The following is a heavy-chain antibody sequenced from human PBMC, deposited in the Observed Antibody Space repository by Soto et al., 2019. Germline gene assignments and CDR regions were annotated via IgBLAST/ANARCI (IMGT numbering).Heavy chain of an antibody. J-gene: IGHJ6*02. CDR1: GYSVSSSEYY. CDR3: APLTVSLSGPSGIHV. V-gene: IGHV4-39*01. CDR2: MFYSGLT. D-gene: IGHD2-15*01. Sequence: YETLSLTCSVSGYSVSSSEYYWAWIRQPPGKGLEWIGSMFYSGLTYYNPSLKSRVTLSVDTSKNQFSVRLNSVTATDTAVYYCAPLTVSLSGPSGIHVWGQGTTVTVYS.